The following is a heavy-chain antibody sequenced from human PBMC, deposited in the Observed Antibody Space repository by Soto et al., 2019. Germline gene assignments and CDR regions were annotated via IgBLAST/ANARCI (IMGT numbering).Heavy chain of an antibody. CDR1: GYAFTSYD. CDR2: MNSNSGNT. Sequence: ASVKVSCKASGYAFTSYDIKWVRQATGQGLEWMGWMNSNSGNTGYAQKFQGRVTMTRNTSIITAYMELRSLRSEETAVYYGAIAVSGVLGPWGQGTLVTVSS. J-gene: IGHJ5*02. D-gene: IGHD2-15*01. V-gene: IGHV1-8*01. CDR3: AIAVSGVLGP.